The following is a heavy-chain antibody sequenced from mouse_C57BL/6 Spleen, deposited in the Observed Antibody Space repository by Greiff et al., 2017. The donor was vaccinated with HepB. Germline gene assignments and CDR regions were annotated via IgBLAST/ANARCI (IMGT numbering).Heavy chain of an antibody. CDR3: DSNYGYFDV. D-gene: IGHD2-5*01. V-gene: IGHV1-59*01. Sequence: VQLQQPGAELVRPGTSVKLSCKASGYTFTSYWMHWVKQRPGQGLEWIGVIDPSDSYTNYNQKFKGKATLTVDTSSSTAYMQLSSLTSEDSAVYYCDSNYGYFDVWGTGTTVTVSS. CDR1: GYTFTSYW. CDR2: IDPSDSYT. J-gene: IGHJ1*03.